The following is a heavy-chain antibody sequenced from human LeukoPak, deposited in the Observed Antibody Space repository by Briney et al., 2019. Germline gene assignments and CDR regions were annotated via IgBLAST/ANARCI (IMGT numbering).Heavy chain of an antibody. V-gene: IGHV4-31*03. CDR1: GGSISSGGYY. Sequence: PSETLSLTCTVSGGSISSGGYYWSWIRQHPGKGLEWIGHIYYSGSTYYNPSLKSRVTISVDTSKNQFSLKLSSVTAADTAVYYCARVIDYYYYYMDVRGKGTTVTVSS. CDR3: ARVIDYYYYYMDV. J-gene: IGHJ6*03. CDR2: IYYSGST.